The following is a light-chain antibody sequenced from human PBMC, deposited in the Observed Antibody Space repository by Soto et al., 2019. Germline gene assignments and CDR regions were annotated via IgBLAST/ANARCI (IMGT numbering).Light chain of an antibody. CDR2: AAS. Sequence: DIQMTQSPSSLSASFGDRVTLTCRASQSIDTYLNWYQQKPGTAPKLLMYAASTLHSGVPSRFSGSGSGTDVTLNISSLQREDFATYFCQQSHSTSYTCGQGTKLEI. CDR1: QSIDTY. V-gene: IGKV1-39*01. J-gene: IGKJ2*01. CDR3: QQSHSTSYT.